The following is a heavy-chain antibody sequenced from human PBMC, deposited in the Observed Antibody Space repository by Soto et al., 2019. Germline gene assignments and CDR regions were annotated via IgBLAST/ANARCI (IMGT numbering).Heavy chain of an antibody. CDR1: GFTFSSYS. Sequence: GSLRLSCAASGFTFSSYSMNWVRQAPGKGLEWVSSISSSSSYIYYADSVKGRFTISRDNAKNSLYLQMNSLRAEDTAVYYCAKTLNRYCSGGSCSFDYWGQGTLVTVSS. D-gene: IGHD2-15*01. CDR3: AKTLNRYCSGGSCSFDY. J-gene: IGHJ4*02. CDR2: ISSSSSYI. V-gene: IGHV3-21*01.